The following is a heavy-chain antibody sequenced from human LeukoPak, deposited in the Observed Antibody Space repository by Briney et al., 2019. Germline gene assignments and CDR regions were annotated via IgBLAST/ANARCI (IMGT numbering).Heavy chain of an antibody. D-gene: IGHD3-9*01. CDR3: ARDRGVYFDWLLEPGPPLDY. J-gene: IGHJ4*02. CDR1: GGTFSSYA. Sequence: GASVKVSCKASGGTFSSYAISWVRQAPGQGLEWMGGIIPIFGTANYAQKFQGRVTITADESTSTAYMGLRSLRSDDTAVYYCARDRGVYFDWLLEPGPPLDYWGQGTLDTVSS. CDR2: IIPIFGTA. V-gene: IGHV1-69*01.